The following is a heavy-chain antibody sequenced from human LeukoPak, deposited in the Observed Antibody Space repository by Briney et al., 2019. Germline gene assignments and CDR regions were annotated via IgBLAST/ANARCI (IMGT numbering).Heavy chain of an antibody. Sequence: GASVKVSCKASGGTFSDYALNWVRQAPGQGLEWRGVFIPVLGTANSTQNFQDRVSITADISTHTVYMELSSLKSEDTAVYFCAGIPVFGVVLHQEPVWGKGTTVTVSS. D-gene: IGHD2-8*01. CDR2: FIPVLGTA. V-gene: IGHV1-69*10. CDR1: GGTFSDYA. J-gene: IGHJ6*04. CDR3: AGIPVFGVVLHQEPV.